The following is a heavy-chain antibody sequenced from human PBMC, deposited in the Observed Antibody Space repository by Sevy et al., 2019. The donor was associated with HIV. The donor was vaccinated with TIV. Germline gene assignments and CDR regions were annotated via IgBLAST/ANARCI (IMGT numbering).Heavy chain of an antibody. CDR3: ASDHSGNDY. Sequence: GGSLRLSCAASGFTLSDYYMSWIRQAPGKGLEWVAYISSSGNTIYYADSVKGRFTISRDNARNSLYLQMNSLIPEDTAVYYCASDHSGNDYWGQGTLVTVSS. CDR1: GFTLSDYY. J-gene: IGHJ4*02. D-gene: IGHD2-15*01. CDR2: ISSSGNTI. V-gene: IGHV3-11*01.